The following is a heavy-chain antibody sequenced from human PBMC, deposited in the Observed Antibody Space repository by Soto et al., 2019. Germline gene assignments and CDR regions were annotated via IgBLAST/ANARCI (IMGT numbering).Heavy chain of an antibody. D-gene: IGHD6-13*01. J-gene: IGHJ6*02. CDR3: ARDGAAGLCYYYGMDV. Sequence: QVQLQESGPGLVKPSGTLSLTCAVSGGSISSSNWWSWVRQPPGKGLEWIGEIYHSGSTNHNPSLNSPVTLSVDKSKHQSPLTLSSVTAADTAVYYCARDGAAGLCYYYGMDVWGQGTTVTLSS. CDR1: GGSISSSNW. CDR2: IYHSGST. V-gene: IGHV4-4*02.